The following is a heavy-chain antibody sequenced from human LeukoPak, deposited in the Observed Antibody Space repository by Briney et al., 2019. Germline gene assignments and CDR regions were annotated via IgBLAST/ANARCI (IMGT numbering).Heavy chain of an antibody. Sequence: ASVKVSCKASGYIFTDYYLHWVRQAPGQGLEWMGWINPKSDGTKYAQNFRGRVTMTWDTSISTAYMELRSLRSDDTAVYYCARGPGGRSGYYPLEDYYYYYYMDVWGKGTTVTVSS. J-gene: IGHJ6*03. D-gene: IGHD3-22*01. CDR3: ARGPGGRSGYYPLEDYYYYYYMDV. CDR2: INPKSDGT. V-gene: IGHV1-2*02. CDR1: GYIFTDYY.